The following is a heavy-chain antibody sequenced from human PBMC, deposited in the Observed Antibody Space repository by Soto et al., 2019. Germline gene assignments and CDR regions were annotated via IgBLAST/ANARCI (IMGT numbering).Heavy chain of an antibody. CDR3: ARDPPETPSDY. CDR2: ISAKNGDT. CDR1: GYTFTDYG. V-gene: IGHV1-18*01. J-gene: IGHJ4*02. Sequence: QVQLVQSGADVKKPGASVRVSCKDSGYTFTDYGITWVRQAPGQGLEWMGWISAKNGDTNLAYKFRGRVTLTTDTSTGTAYMDLRSLTPDHTAVSYCARDPPETPSDYWGTGTLVTVSS.